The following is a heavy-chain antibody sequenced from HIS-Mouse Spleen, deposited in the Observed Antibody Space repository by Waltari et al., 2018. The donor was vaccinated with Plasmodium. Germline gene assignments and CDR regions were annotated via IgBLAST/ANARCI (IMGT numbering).Heavy chain of an antibody. CDR3: ARHKKRGQLARGYFDY. J-gene: IGHJ4*02. CDR2: IDWDDDK. V-gene: IGHV2-70*15. Sequence: QVTLRESGPALVKPTQTLTLTCTFSGFSLSTSGMCVSWIRQPPGKALEWLARIDWDDDKYYSTSLKTRLTISKDTSKNQVVLTMTNMDPVDTATYYCARHKKRGQLARGYFDYWGQGTLVTVSS. D-gene: IGHD6-6*01. CDR1: GFSLSTSGMC.